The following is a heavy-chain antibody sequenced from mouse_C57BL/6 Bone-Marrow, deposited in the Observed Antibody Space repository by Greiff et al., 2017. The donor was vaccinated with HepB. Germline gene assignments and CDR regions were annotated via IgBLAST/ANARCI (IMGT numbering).Heavy chain of an antibody. V-gene: IGHV1-75*01. D-gene: IGHD1-1*01. CDR3: ARRFITTVVAPYGYFDV. CDR1: GYTFTDYY. CDR2: IFPGSGST. Sequence: QVQLKESGPELVKPGASVKISCKASGYTFTDYYINWVKQRPGQGLEWIGWIFPGSGSTYYNEKFKGKATLTVDKSSSTAYMLLSSLTSEDSAVYFCARRFITTVVAPYGYFDVWGTGTTVTVSS. J-gene: IGHJ1*03.